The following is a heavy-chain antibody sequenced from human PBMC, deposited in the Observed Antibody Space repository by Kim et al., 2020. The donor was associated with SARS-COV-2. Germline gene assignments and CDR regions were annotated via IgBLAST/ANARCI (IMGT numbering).Heavy chain of an antibody. Sequence: ADSVVGRFSISRDISKNTVSLQMNGLRAEDTAMYYCARDLSGDGYAHFDYWGRGALVTVSS. CDR3: ARDLSGDGYAHFDY. V-gene: IGHV3-66*01. D-gene: IGHD5-12*01. J-gene: IGHJ4*02.